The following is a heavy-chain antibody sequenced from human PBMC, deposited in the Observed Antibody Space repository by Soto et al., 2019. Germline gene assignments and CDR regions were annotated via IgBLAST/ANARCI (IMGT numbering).Heavy chain of an antibody. V-gene: IGHV3-21*01. CDR3: ARVAGYCSSTRCYYYSGMDV. J-gene: IGHJ6*02. CDR2: ISSSSSYI. D-gene: IGHD2-2*03. CDR1: GFTFSSYS. Sequence: PGGSLRLSCAASGFTFSSYSMNWVRQASGKGLEWVSSISSSSSYIYYADSVKGRFTISRDNAKNSLYLQMNSLRAEDTAVYYCARVAGYCSSTRCYYYSGMDVWGQGTTVTVSS.